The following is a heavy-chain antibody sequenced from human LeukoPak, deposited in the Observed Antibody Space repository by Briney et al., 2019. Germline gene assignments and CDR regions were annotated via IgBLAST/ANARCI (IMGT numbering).Heavy chain of an antibody. V-gene: IGHV4-59*08. CDR3: ARWGSYCSGGSCYFTFDY. Sequence: PETLSLTCTVSGGSISSYYWSWIRQPPGKGLEWIGYIYYSGSTNYNPSLKSRVTISVDTSKNQFSLKLSSVTAADTAVYYCARWGSYCSGGSCYFTFDYWGQGTLVTVSS. J-gene: IGHJ4*02. CDR2: IYYSGST. CDR1: GGSISSYY. D-gene: IGHD2-15*01.